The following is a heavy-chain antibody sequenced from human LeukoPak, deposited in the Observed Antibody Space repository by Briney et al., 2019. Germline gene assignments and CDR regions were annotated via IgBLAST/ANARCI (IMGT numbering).Heavy chain of an antibody. D-gene: IGHD1-26*01. CDR3: AKVAPPQGSYYFDY. Sequence: GGSLRLSCAASGFTFSIFAMIWVRQPPGKGLEWVSSIFPSGGEIHYADSVKGRFTIFRDNSKSTLTLQMNSLRAEDTAVYYCAKVAPPQGSYYFDYWGQGTLVTVSS. V-gene: IGHV3-23*01. J-gene: IGHJ4*02. CDR1: GFTFSIFA. CDR2: IFPSGGEI.